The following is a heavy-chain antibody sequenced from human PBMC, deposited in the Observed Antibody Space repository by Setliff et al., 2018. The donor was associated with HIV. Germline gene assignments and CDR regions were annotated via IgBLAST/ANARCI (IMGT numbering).Heavy chain of an antibody. D-gene: IGHD6-19*01. CDR3: ARNQGDSSGWYAGDY. CDR2: INTSGGSA. CDR1: GYTFTSYP. Sequence: AASVKVSCKASGYTFTSYPMHWVRQAPGQGLEWMGVINTSGGSAGYAEKFRGRVTMTRDTSTSTVYMDLRNLRSEDTAVYYCARNQGDSSGWYAGDYWGHGTLVTVSS. V-gene: IGHV1-46*01. J-gene: IGHJ4*01.